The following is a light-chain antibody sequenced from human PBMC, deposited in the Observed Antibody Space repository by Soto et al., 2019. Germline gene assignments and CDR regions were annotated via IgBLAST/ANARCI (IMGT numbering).Light chain of an antibody. CDR2: DVT. CDR3: KPYTSASTYV. J-gene: IGLJ1*01. Sequence: QSVLTQPASGSGSPGQSIAISCTGTGSDIGTYNYVSWYQHHTGKAPKFIIYDVTNRPSGVSDRFSGSKSGNTASLTISGLQAEDEADYFCKPYTSASTYVFGTGTKVTVL. V-gene: IGLV2-14*03. CDR1: GSDIGTYNY.